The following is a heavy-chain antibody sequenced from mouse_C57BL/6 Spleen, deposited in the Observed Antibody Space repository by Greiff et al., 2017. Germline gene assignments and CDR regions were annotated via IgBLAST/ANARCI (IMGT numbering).Heavy chain of an antibody. J-gene: IGHJ2*01. V-gene: IGHV5-4*01. CDR2: ISSGGSYT. Sequence: DVQLQESGGDLVKPGGSLKLSCAASGFTFSSYGMSWVRQTPDKRLEWVATISSGGSYTYYPDNVKGRFTISRDNAKNNLYLQMSHLKSEDAAMXYCGRDYYGSRGLFDYWGQGTTLTVSS. CDR1: GFTFSSYG. CDR3: GRDYYGSRGLFDY. D-gene: IGHD1-1*01.